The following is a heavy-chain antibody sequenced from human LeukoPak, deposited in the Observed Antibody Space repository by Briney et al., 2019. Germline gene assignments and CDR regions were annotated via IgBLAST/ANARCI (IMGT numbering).Heavy chain of an antibody. CDR3: ARDHMVATSTFDY. CDR1: GGTFSSYA. D-gene: IGHD5-12*01. J-gene: IGHJ4*02. Sequence: ASVKVSCKASGGTFSSYAISWVRQAPGQGLEWMGRIIPILGIANYAQKFQGRVTITADKSTSTAYMELRSLRSDDTAVYYCARDHMVATSTFDYWGQGTLVTVSS. V-gene: IGHV1-69*04. CDR2: IIPILGIA.